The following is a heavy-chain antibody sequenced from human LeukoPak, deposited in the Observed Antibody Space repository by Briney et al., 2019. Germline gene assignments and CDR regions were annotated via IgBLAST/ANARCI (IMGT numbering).Heavy chain of an antibody. V-gene: IGHV1-2*02. CDR3: ARGTYDSSGYFIFDY. CDR2: INPNSGGT. J-gene: IGHJ4*02. CDR1: GYTFTGYY. D-gene: IGHD3-22*01. Sequence: AASVKVSCKASGYTFTGYYMHWVRQAPGQGLEWMGWINPNSGGTNYAQKFQGRVTITRNTSISTAYMELSSLRSEDTAVYYCARGTYDSSGYFIFDYWGQGTLVTVSS.